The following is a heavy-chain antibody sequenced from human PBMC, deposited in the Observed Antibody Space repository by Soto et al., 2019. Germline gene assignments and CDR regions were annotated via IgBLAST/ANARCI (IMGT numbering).Heavy chain of an antibody. CDR2: IIPIFGTA. CDR3: ARRDSGSYQTNWFDP. J-gene: IGHJ5*02. V-gene: IGHV1-69*01. CDR1: GGTFSRYA. Sequence: QVQLVQSGAEVKKPGYSVKVSCKTSGGTFSRYAISWVRQAPGQGLEWMGGIIPIFGTANYAQKFQGRVTITADESTSTAYMELSSLRSEDTAVYYCARRDSGSYQTNWFDPWGQGTLVTVSS. D-gene: IGHD3-10*01.